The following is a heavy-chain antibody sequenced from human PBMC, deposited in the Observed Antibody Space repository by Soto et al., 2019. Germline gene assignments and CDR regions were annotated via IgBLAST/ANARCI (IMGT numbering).Heavy chain of an antibody. CDR3: ASGPSLNWFDT. CDR1: GGSIRSHY. J-gene: IGHJ5*01. CDR2: AFHSGSV. Sequence: SETLSLTCTVSGGSIRSHYWSWIRQPPGKGLEWIAFAFHSGSVFYTPSLKSRLTTSVDTSKNQISLKLSSVTAADTAVYYCASGPSLNWFDTWGHGTPVTSPQ. V-gene: IGHV4-59*11.